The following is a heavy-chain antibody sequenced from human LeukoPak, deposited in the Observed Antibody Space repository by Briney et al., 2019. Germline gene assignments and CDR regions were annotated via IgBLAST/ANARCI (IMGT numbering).Heavy chain of an antibody. Sequence: GGSLRLSCAASGFTFSSYAMSWVRQAPGKGLEWVSAISGSGGSTYYADSVKGRFTISRDNSKNTLYLQMNSLRAEDTAVYYCAKERGRITMVRGVIDYWDQGTLVTVSS. CDR2: ISGSGGST. CDR1: GFTFSSYA. V-gene: IGHV3-23*01. D-gene: IGHD3-10*01. CDR3: AKERGRITMVRGVIDY. J-gene: IGHJ4*02.